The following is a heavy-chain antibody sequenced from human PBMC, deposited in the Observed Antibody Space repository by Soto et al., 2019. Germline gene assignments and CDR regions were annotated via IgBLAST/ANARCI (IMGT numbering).Heavy chain of an antibody. D-gene: IGHD4-17*01. Sequence: QVQLVQSGAEVKKPGASVKVSCKASGYTFTSYDINWVRQATGQELEWMGWINSNSGNTGYAQKFQGRVTMTRNTSISTAYMELSILRAEDTAVYYCARAHYGDNVDYWGQGTLVSVSS. V-gene: IGHV1-8*01. CDR1: GYTFTSYD. J-gene: IGHJ4*02. CDR2: INSNSGNT. CDR3: ARAHYGDNVDY.